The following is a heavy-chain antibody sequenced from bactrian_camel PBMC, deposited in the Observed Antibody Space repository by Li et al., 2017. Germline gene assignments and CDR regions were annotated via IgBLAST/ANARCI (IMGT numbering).Heavy chain of an antibody. V-gene: IGHV3S53*01. J-gene: IGHJ4*01. CDR1: GSTYTLPC. CDR2: VDADGRI. CDR3: AADRMACLRPSVQLAAYNF. Sequence: VQLVESGGGSVQAGGSLRLSCAASGSTYTLPCMGWFRQAPGKEREAVAAVDADGRITYADAVKGRFTISQDNAKNTVYLQMNSLKPEDTAMYYCAADRMACLRPSVQLAAYNFWGQGTQVTVS.